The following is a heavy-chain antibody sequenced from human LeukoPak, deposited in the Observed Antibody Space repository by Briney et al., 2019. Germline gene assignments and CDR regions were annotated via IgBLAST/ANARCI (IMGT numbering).Heavy chain of an antibody. V-gene: IGHV1-2*04. CDR3: ARGGVVVAATGFFDY. J-gene: IGHJ4*02. CDR1: GYTFTGYY. D-gene: IGHD2-15*01. Sequence: GASVKVSCKASGYTFTGYYMHWVRQAPGQGLEWMGWINPNSGGTNYAQKFQGWVTMTRDTSISTAYMELSRLRSDDTAVYYCARGGVVVAATGFFDYWGQGTLVTVSS. CDR2: INPNSGGT.